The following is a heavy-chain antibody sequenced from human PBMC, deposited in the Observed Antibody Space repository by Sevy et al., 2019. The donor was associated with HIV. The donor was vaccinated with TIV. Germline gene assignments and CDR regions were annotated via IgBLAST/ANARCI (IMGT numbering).Heavy chain of an antibody. V-gene: IGHV3-7*04. CDR2: IKQDGGEN. J-gene: IGHJ4*02. D-gene: IGHD3-10*01. Sequence: GGSLRLSCAASGFAFSSYWMSWVRQAPGKGLEWVANIKQDGGENYYVDSVKGRFTISRDNAKNSLYLQMNSLRAEDTAVYYGARVNAYNSCPYGDWGQGTLVTVSS. CDR3: ARVNAYNSCPYGD. CDR1: GFAFSSYW.